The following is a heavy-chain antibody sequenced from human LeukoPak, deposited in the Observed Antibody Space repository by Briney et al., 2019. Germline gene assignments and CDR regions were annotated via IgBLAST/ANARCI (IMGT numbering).Heavy chain of an antibody. CDR2: INPNSGGT. D-gene: IGHD3-16*01. V-gene: IGHV1-2*02. CDR1: GYTFTGYY. Sequence: ASVKVSCKASGYTFTGYYIHWVRQAPGQGLEWMGWINPNSGGTNYAQKFQGRVTMTRDTSISTAYVDLSRLRSDDTAVYYCARDLEGGSVDYWGQGTLVTVSS. J-gene: IGHJ4*02. CDR3: ARDLEGGSVDY.